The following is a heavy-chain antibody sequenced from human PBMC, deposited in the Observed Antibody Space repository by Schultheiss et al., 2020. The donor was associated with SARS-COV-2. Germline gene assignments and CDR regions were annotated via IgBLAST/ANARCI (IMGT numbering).Heavy chain of an antibody. CDR2: INHSGNT. D-gene: IGHD3-10*01. CDR1: GGSFSGYY. Sequence: SQTLSLTCAVYGGSFSGYYWTWIRQSPGKGLEWIGEINHSGNTNYNPSLKSRVTISVDTSKHQFSLRLRSATAADTAVYYCARERGSWGMDVWGQGTTVTVSS. J-gene: IGHJ6*02. V-gene: IGHV4-34*01. CDR3: ARERGSWGMDV.